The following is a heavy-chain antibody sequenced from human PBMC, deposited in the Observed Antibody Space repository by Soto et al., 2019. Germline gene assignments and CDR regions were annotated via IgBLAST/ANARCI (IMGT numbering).Heavy chain of an antibody. D-gene: IGHD2-15*01. V-gene: IGHV3-30-3*01. J-gene: IGHJ6*02. CDR1: GFTFNYYP. CDR2: VSFAGSNK. Sequence: QMQLVESGGGVVQPGGSLRLSCAASGFTFNYYPMHWVRQAPGKGLEWVAVVSFAGSNKYYADSVKGRFTISKDNSKNTLYLLMNSLTREDPAVYYCASLPGPLVAVLYISPLDGREVMSEVDVWGQGTPVTVSS. CDR3: ASLPGPLVAVLYISPLDGREVMSEVDV.